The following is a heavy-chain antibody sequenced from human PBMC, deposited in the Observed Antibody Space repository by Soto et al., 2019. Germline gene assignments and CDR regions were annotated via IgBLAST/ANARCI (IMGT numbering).Heavy chain of an antibody. Sequence: QVQLVQSGAEVKKPGASVKVSCKASGYTFTGYYMHWVRQAPGQGLEWMGWINPNSGGTNYAQKFQGWVTMTRDTPISSAYMGLRRPRTDDTAVYYCAREPSGTTARRGYYNGMAVWGQGTTVTVSS. CDR1: GYTFTGYY. J-gene: IGHJ6*02. CDR2: INPNSGGT. V-gene: IGHV1-2*04. D-gene: IGHD1-1*01. CDR3: AREPSGTTARRGYYNGMAV.